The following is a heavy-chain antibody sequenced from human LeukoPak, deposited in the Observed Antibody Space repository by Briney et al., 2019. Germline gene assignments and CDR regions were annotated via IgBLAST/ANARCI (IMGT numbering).Heavy chain of an antibody. D-gene: IGHD6-13*01. V-gene: IGHV3-23*01. J-gene: IGHJ4*02. Sequence: GGSLRLSCAASGFSFSSYAMSWVRQAPGKGLEWVSAISGSGGSTYYADSVKGRFTISRDNSKNTLYLQMNSLRAEDTAVYYCAKHQDIAAAGTTDYWGQGTLVTVSS. CDR2: ISGSGGST. CDR3: AKHQDIAAAGTTDY. CDR1: GFSFSSYA.